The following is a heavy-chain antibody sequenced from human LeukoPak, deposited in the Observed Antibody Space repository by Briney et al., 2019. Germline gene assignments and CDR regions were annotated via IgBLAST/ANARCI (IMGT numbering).Heavy chain of an antibody. CDR1: GFTFSSYE. CDR3: ARDRVEMATIRYYNYGMDV. J-gene: IGHJ6*02. D-gene: IGHD5-24*01. CDR2: ISSSGSTI. Sequence: PGGSLRLSCGASGFTFSSYEMNWVRQAPGKGLEWDSYISSSGSTIYYADSVKGRFTISRDNAKNSLYLQMNSLRAEDTAVYYCARDRVEMATIRYYNYGMDVGGQGTTVTVSS. V-gene: IGHV3-48*03.